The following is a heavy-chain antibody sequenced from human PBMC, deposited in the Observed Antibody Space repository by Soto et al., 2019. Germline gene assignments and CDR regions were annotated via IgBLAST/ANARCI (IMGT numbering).Heavy chain of an antibody. CDR1: GFTFSSYA. D-gene: IGHD2-21*01. V-gene: IGHV3-23*01. J-gene: IGHJ4*02. CDR3: ARDLFNKYLDY. Sequence: GGSLRLSCAASGFTFSSYAMSWVRQAPGKGLEWVSAISGSGGSTYYADSVKGRFTIARDNSKKTLYLQMSSLRAEDTAVYYCARDLFNKYLDYWGQGTQVTVSS. CDR2: ISGSGGST.